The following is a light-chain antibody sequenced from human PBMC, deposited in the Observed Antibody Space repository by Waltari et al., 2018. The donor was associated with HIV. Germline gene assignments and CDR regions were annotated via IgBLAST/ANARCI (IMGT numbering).Light chain of an antibody. V-gene: IGKV3-15*01. CDR3: QQYDSGPRGIT. J-gene: IGKJ2*01. CDR1: QTISAK. Sequence: EIVMTQSPPTLSVSPGQRVTLSCRASQTISAKVAWYQQRPGQAPRLLIYEAATRPTGIPARFRGSGSGTEFTLTISSLQSEDFATYFCQQYDSGPRGITFGQGTMLEIK. CDR2: EAA.